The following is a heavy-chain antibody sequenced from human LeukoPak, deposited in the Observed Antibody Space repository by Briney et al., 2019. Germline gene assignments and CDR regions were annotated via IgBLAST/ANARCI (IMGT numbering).Heavy chain of an antibody. CDR2: INSDGSST. V-gene: IGHV3-74*01. J-gene: IGHJ4*02. CDR1: GFTFSSYW. CDR3: ASALGGQGGH. D-gene: IGHD1-26*01. Sequence: PGGSLRLSCAASGFTFSSYWMHWVRQAPGKGLVWVSRINSDGSSTSYAASVKGRFTISRDNAKNTLSLQMNRLRADDTAVYYCASALGGQGGHWGQGTLVTVSS.